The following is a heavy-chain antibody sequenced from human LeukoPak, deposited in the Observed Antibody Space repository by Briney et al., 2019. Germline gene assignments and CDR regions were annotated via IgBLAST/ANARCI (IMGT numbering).Heavy chain of an antibody. Sequence: ASVKVSCKASGYSFRNYGMHWVRQAPGQRLEWMGWINPTNEKTKYSEKFQGRVTISRDTGASTVYMELSSVRSEDTAVYYCARDHRTESDGYYFVNELWYFDLWGRGTLVTVSS. CDR3: ARDHRTESDGYYFVNELWYFDL. CDR1: GYSFRNYG. CDR2: INPTNEKT. J-gene: IGHJ2*01. V-gene: IGHV1-3*01. D-gene: IGHD3-22*01.